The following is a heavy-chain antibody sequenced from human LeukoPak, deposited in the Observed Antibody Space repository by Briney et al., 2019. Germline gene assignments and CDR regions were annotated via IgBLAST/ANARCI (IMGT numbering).Heavy chain of an antibody. CDR1: GFTVSFYA. CDR2: IAGGGSST. D-gene: IGHD6-19*01. CDR3: ASSRSGWIYFDY. J-gene: IGHJ4*02. Sequence: PGGSLRLSCAASGFTVSFYAMSWVRQAPGKGLEWVSVIAGGGSSTYYADSVKGRFTVSRDNSKNTLYLQMSSLRVEDTAMYYCASSRSGWIYFDYWGQGTLVTISS. V-gene: IGHV3-23*01.